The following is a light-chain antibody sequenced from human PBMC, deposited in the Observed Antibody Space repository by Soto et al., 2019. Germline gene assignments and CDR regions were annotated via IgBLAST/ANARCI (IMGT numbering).Light chain of an antibody. V-gene: IGLV2-14*03. J-gene: IGLJ2*01. Sequence: QSALTQPASVSESPGQSITIPCTGTSSDVGGYNYVSWYQQYPGKAPKLLIYDVTNRPSGVSNRFSGSKSGNTASLTISGLQAEDEANCYCSSYTSSSTLVVFGGGTKLTVL. CDR2: DVT. CDR1: SSDVGGYNY. CDR3: SSYTSSSTLVV.